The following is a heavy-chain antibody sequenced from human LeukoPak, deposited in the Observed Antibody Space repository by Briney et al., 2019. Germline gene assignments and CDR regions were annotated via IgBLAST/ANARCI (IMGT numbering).Heavy chain of an antibody. D-gene: IGHD3-3*01. CDR3: ASSSITIFGVVIPEFDY. V-gene: IGHV4-39*07. CDR2: IYYSGST. J-gene: IGHJ4*02. CDR1: GGSISSSSYY. Sequence: SETLSLTCTVSGGSISSSSYYWGWIRQPPGKGLEWIGSIYYSGSTYYNPPLKSRVTISVDTSKNQFSLKLSSVTAADTAVYYCASSSITIFGVVIPEFDYWGQGTLVTVSS.